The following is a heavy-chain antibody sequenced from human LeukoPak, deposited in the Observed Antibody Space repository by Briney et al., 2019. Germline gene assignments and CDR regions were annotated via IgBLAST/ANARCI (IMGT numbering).Heavy chain of an antibody. CDR1: GGSISSYY. CDR3: ARDVGGYNYGYSLDF. V-gene: IGHV4-4*07. Sequence: SETLSLTCTVSGGSISSYYWNWIRQPAGKGLEWIGRIYTSGSTSYNSSLKSRVTMSVDTSKNQFSLKLSSVTAADTAVYYCARDVGGYNYGYSLDFWGQGTLVSVSS. CDR2: IYTSGST. D-gene: IGHD5-18*01. J-gene: IGHJ4*02.